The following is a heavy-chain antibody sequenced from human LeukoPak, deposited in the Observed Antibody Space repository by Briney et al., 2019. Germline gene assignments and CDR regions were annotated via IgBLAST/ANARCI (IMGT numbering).Heavy chain of an antibody. Sequence: PGGSLRLSCAASGFIFSDYPMHWVRQAPGKGLEWVSVIYSGGSTYYADSVKGRFTISRDNSKNTLYLQMNSLRAEDTAVYYCARDRGEFDYWGQGTLVTVSS. CDR2: IYSGGST. V-gene: IGHV3-53*01. CDR1: GFIFSDYP. CDR3: ARDRGEFDY. J-gene: IGHJ4*02.